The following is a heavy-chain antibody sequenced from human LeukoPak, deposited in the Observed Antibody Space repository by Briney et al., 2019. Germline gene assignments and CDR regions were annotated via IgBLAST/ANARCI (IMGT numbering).Heavy chain of an antibody. Sequence: GGSLRLSCAASGFSFSGYEMNWVRQAPGKGLEWVPYISTSGTTMYYADSVKGRFTISRDNAKNSLYLQMNSLRGEDTAVYFCAREVTTFTYYFDYWGQGTLVTVSS. D-gene: IGHD4-17*01. J-gene: IGHJ4*02. CDR2: ISTSGTTM. V-gene: IGHV3-48*03. CDR1: GFSFSGYE. CDR3: AREVTTFTYYFDY.